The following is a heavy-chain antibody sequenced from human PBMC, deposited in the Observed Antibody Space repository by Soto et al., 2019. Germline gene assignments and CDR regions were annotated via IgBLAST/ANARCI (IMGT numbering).Heavy chain of an antibody. CDR3: ARSGSSSGYYYYGMDV. D-gene: IGHD6-6*01. CDR2: IYPGGSDT. CDR1: GYSFTSYW. Sequence: GESLKISCKGSGYSFTSYWIGWVRQMPGKGLEWMGIIYPGGSDTRYSPSFQGQVTISADKSISTAYLQWSSLKASDTAMYYCARSGSSSGYYYYGMDVWGQGTTVTV. V-gene: IGHV5-51*01. J-gene: IGHJ6*02.